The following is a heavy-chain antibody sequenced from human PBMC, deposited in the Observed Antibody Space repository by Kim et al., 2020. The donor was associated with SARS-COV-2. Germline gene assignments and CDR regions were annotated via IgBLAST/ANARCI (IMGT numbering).Heavy chain of an antibody. Sequence: SETLSLTCTVSGGSISSSSYYRGWIRQPPGKGLEWIGSIYYSGSTYYNPSLKSRVTISVDTSKNQFSLKLSSVTAADTAVYYCATEVVDFWSGYSVYYYYGMDVWGQGTTVTVSS. CDR3: ATEVVDFWSGYSVYYYYGMDV. D-gene: IGHD3-3*01. J-gene: IGHJ6*02. V-gene: IGHV4-39*01. CDR1: GGSISSSSYY. CDR2: IYYSGST.